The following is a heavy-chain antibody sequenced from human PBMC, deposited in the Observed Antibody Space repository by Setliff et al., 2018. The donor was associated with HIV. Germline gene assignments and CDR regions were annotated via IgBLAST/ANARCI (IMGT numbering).Heavy chain of an antibody. J-gene: IGHJ4*02. CDR1: GYTFIGYY. CDR2: VNPRNGGI. CDR3: ARKSLSGTIDY. Sequence: ASVKVSCKSSGYTFIGYYLHWVRQAPGQGLEWVGWVNPRNGGINYSQRFQGRATMTRDTSIGTAYMELNRLKSDDTAVYFCARKSLSGTIDYWGQGTLVTVSS. V-gene: IGHV1-2*02. D-gene: IGHD1-20*01.